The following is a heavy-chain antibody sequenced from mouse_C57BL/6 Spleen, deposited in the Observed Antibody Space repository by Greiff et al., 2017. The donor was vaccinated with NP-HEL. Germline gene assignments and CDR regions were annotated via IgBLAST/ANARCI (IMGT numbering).Heavy chain of an antibody. D-gene: IGHD2-1*01. J-gene: IGHJ4*01. Sequence: QVHVKQSGAELARPGASVKLSCKASGYTFTSYGISWVKQRTGQGLEWIGEIYPRSGNTYYNEKFKGKATLTADKSSSTAYMELRSLTSEDSAVYFCASYYGNYDYAMDYWGQGTSVTVSS. CDR1: GYTFTSYG. CDR3: ASYYGNYDYAMDY. CDR2: IYPRSGNT. V-gene: IGHV1-81*01.